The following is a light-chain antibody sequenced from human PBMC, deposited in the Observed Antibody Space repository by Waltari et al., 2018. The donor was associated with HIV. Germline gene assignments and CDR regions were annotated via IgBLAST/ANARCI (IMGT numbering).Light chain of an antibody. CDR1: SGSVSTTYY. V-gene: IGLV8-61*01. CDR2: STN. CDR3: VLYMGSGIWV. J-gene: IGLJ3*02. Sequence: QAVVPQEPSFSVSPGVTVTLTGGLISGSVSTTYYPLWYQQTPGQAPRTLIYSTNSRSSGVPDRFSGSILGNQAALTITGAQADDESDYYCVLYMGSGIWVFGGGTKVTVL.